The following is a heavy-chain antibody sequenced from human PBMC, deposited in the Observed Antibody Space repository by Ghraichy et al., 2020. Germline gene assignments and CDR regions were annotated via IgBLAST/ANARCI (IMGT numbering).Heavy chain of an antibody. Sequence: GGSLRLSCAASGFTFSSYAMSWVRQAPGKGLEWVSAISGSGGSTYYADSVKGRFTISRDNSKNTLYLQMNSLRAEDTAVYYCAKLQVRYDSSGYLGYWGQGTLVTVSS. J-gene: IGHJ4*02. CDR2: ISGSGGST. V-gene: IGHV3-23*01. CDR3: AKLQVRYDSSGYLGY. D-gene: IGHD3-22*01. CDR1: GFTFSSYA.